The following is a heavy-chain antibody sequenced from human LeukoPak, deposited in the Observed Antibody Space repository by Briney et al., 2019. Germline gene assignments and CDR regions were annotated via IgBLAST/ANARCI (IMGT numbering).Heavy chain of an antibody. V-gene: IGHV1-69*13. CDR2: IIPIFGTA. CDR3: ARVTSYYYDSSGYPN. CDR1: GGTFSSYA. J-gene: IGHJ4*02. D-gene: IGHD3-22*01. Sequence: ASVKVSCKASGGTFSSYAISWVRQAPGQGLEWMGGIIPIFGTANYAQKFQGRVTITADESTSTAYMELSSLRSEDTAVYYCARVTSYYYDSSGYPNWGQGTLVTVSS.